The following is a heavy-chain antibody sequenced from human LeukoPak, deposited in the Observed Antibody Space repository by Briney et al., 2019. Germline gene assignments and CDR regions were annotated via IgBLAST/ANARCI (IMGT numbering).Heavy chain of an antibody. J-gene: IGHJ5*02. CDR2: IYSGGST. Sequence: GGTLRLSCAASGFTFSTYGMSWVRQAPGKGLEWVSVIYSGGSTYYADSVKGRFTISRDNSKNTLYLQMNSLRAEDTAVYYCAKRYSSSWTHWFDPWGQGTLVTVSS. CDR1: GFTFSTYG. CDR3: AKRYSSSWTHWFDP. V-gene: IGHV3-53*01. D-gene: IGHD6-13*01.